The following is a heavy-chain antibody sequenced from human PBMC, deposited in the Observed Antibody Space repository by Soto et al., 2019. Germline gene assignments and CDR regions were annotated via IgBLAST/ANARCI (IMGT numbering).Heavy chain of an antibody. CDR1: GFPFSSYA. D-gene: IGHD6-19*01. Sequence: GGSLRLSCTASGFPFSSYAMSWVRLAPGKGLEWVSTIGSSGSPTLYTDAVKGRFTISRDNSKNTLNLQMNSLRVEETAVYYCAKARLSAGFYPPRDFDSWGQGTLVTVS. CDR2: IGSSGSPT. J-gene: IGHJ4*02. V-gene: IGHV3-23*01. CDR3: AKARLSAGFYPPRDFDS.